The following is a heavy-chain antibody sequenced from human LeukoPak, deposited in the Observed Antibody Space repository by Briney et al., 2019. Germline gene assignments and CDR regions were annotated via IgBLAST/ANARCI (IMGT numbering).Heavy chain of an antibody. D-gene: IGHD1-14*01. J-gene: IGHJ1*01. CDR1: GGSIISGANY. CDR2: IYSSGHT. Sequence: YPSETLSLTCTVSGGSIISGANYWSWLRQRPGRGLEWIGYIYSSGHTYHNPSLRSRVFLSVYTSKRQLSLKLTSVTAADTAVYYCARAPSVDWYKFQLWGQGTLVTVSS. CDR3: ARAPSVDWYKFQL. V-gene: IGHV4-31*03.